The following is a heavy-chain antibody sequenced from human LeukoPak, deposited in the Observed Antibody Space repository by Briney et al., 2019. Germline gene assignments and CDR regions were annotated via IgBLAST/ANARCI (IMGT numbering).Heavy chain of an antibody. CDR2: FDPEDGET. J-gene: IGHJ3*02. V-gene: IGHV1-24*01. D-gene: IGHD4-23*01. Sequence: ASVKVSCKASGYTFTSYYMHWVRQAPGKGLEWMGGFDPEDGETIYAQKFQGRVTMTEDTSTDTAYMELSSLRAEDTALYYCAKGATVVTRSAFDIWGQGTMVTVSS. CDR1: GYTFTSYY. CDR3: AKGATVVTRSAFDI.